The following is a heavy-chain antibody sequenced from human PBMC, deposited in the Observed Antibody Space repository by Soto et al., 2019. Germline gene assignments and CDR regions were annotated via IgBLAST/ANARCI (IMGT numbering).Heavy chain of an antibody. D-gene: IGHD2-15*01. CDR3: EREDIVVAQTGLGDDNYYYMDV. CDR2: IIPILGIA. CDR1: GGTFSSYT. J-gene: IGHJ6*03. V-gene: IGHV1-69*02. Sequence: QVQLVQSGAEVKKPGSSVKVSCKASGGTFSSYTISWVRQAPGQGLEWMGRIIPILGIANYAQKFQGRVTITADKSTSTAYMDLSSLRSEDTAVYHYEREDIVVAQTGLGDDNYYYMDVWGKGTTVTVSS.